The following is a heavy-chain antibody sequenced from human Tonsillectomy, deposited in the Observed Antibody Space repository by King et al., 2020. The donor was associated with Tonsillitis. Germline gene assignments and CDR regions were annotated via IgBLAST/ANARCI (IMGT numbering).Heavy chain of an antibody. CDR3: ARVTDYDFWSGFQTGAFDI. CDR1: GGSISSYY. Sequence: VQLQESGPGLVKPSETLSLTCTVSGGSISSYYWSWIRQPAGKGLEGIGRIYTSGSTNYNPSLKSRVTLSVDTSKNQFSLKLSTVTAADTAVYYCARVTDYDFWSGFQTGAFDIWGQGTMVTVSS. V-gene: IGHV4-4*07. CDR2: IYTSGST. D-gene: IGHD3-3*01. J-gene: IGHJ3*02.